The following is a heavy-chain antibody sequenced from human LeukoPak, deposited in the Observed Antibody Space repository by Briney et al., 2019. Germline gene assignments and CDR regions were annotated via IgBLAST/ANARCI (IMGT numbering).Heavy chain of an antibody. D-gene: IGHD4-17*01. CDR1: GFTVSSNY. CDR3: ASSSTVTTPIYGMDV. Sequence: GGSLRLSCAASGFTVSSNYMSWVRQAPGKGLEWVSVIYSGGSTYYADSVKGRFTISRDNSKNTLYLQMNSLRAEDTAVYYCASSSTVTTPIYGMDVWGQGTTVTVSS. J-gene: IGHJ6*02. V-gene: IGHV3-66*01. CDR2: IYSGGST.